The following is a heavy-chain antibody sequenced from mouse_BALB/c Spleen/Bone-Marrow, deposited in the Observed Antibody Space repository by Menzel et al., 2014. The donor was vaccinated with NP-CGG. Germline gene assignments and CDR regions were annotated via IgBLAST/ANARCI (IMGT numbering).Heavy chain of an antibody. CDR3: ARWRYAMDY. V-gene: IGHV3-2*02. CDR2: ISYSGST. D-gene: IGHD2-14*01. Sequence: EVKLMESGPGLVKPSQSLSLTCTVTGYSITSDYAWNWIRQFPGNKLEWMGYISYSGSTSYNPSLKSRISITRDTSKNQFFLQLNSVTPEDTATYYCARWRYAMDYWGQGTSVTVSS. J-gene: IGHJ4*01. CDR1: GYSITSDYA.